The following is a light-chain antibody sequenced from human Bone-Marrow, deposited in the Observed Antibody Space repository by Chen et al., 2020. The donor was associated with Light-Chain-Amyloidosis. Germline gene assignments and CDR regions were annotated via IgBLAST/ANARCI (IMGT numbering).Light chain of an antibody. V-gene: IGLV3-21*01. Sequence: SYVLTQPPSVSVAPGKTARITCGGNNIGSKSVHWYQQKPGQAPVLVIYYDSDRPSGLPERFSGSNSGNTATLTISRVEAGDEADYYCQSADSSGTYEVIFGGGTKLTVL. CDR1: NIGSKS. J-gene: IGLJ2*01. CDR3: QSADSSGTYEVI. CDR2: YDS.